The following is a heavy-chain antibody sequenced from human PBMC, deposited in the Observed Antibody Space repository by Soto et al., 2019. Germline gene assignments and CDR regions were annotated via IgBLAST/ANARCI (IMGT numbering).Heavy chain of an antibody. D-gene: IGHD6-19*01. V-gene: IGHV4-59*01. Sequence: XETLSLTCTVSGASISSYYWSWIRQPPGKGLEWIGYIYYSGSTNYNPSLKSRVTISVDTSKNQFSLKLSSVTAADTALYYCARDPRDGEWLAPQWGQGTLVTVSS. J-gene: IGHJ4*02. CDR1: GASISSYY. CDR3: ARDPRDGEWLAPQ. CDR2: IYYSGST.